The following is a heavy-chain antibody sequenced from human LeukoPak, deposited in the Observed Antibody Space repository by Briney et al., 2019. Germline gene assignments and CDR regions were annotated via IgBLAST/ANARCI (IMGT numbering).Heavy chain of an antibody. Sequence: SVKVSCKASGGTLSNYAINWVRQAPGQGLERMGRIILSLGSASYAQKFQGRVTITADKSTSTAYMELRGLTSEDTAMYYCARPLRSGYYYVFDYWGQGTLVTVSS. D-gene: IGHD3-22*01. CDR2: IILSLGSA. CDR3: ARPLRSGYYYVFDY. J-gene: IGHJ4*02. CDR1: GGTLSNYA. V-gene: IGHV1-69*04.